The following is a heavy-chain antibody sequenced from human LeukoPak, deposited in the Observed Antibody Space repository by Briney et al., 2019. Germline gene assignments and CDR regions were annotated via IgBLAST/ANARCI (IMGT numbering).Heavy chain of an antibody. CDR3: AKDRKIVVVITLDY. Sequence: PGGSLRLSCAASGFTVSSNYMSWVRQAPGKGLEWVSAISGSGGSTYYADSVKGRFTISRDNSKNTLYLQMNSLRAEDTAVYYCAKDRKIVVVITLDYWGQGTLVTVSS. D-gene: IGHD3-22*01. CDR1: GFTVSSNY. CDR2: ISGSGGST. J-gene: IGHJ4*02. V-gene: IGHV3-23*01.